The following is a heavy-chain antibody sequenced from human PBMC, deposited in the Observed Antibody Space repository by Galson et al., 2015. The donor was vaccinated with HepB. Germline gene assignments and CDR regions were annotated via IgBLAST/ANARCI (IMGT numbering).Heavy chain of an antibody. D-gene: IGHD4-17*01. CDR1: GGSISSSNW. CDR3: AREGSLFGDYRGLINEVNYYYYGMDV. CDR2: IYHSGST. V-gene: IGHV4-4*02. J-gene: IGHJ6*02. Sequence: ETLSLTCAVSGGSISSSNWWSWVRQPPGKGLERIGEIYHSGSTNYNPSLKSRVTISVDKSKNQFSLKLSSVTAADTAVYYCAREGSLFGDYRGLINEVNYYYYGMDVWGQGTTVTVSS.